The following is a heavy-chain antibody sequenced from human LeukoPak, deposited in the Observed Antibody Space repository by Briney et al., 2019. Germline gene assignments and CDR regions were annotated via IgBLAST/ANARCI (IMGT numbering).Heavy chain of an antibody. Sequence: SETLSLTCTVSGGSISTYYWSWIRQPSGKGLEWIGYIYFSGSTNYNPSLKSRVTISVDTSKNQFSLKLSSVTAADTAVYYCARGVVAAPQTFDYWGQGTLVTVSS. CDR3: ARGVVAAPQTFDY. V-gene: IGHV4-59*01. CDR2: IYFSGST. CDR1: GGSISTYY. J-gene: IGHJ4*02. D-gene: IGHD2-15*01.